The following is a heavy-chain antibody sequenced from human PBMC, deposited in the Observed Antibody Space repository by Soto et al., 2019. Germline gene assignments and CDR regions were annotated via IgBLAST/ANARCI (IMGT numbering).Heavy chain of an antibody. J-gene: IGHJ4*01. CDR3: ARDMKGKYCPDY. CDR1: GFTFSSYG. CDR2: ISNDSRSK. V-gene: IGHV3-48*01. D-gene: IGHD2-8*02. Sequence: LRLSCAASGFTFSSYGMHWVRQAPGKGLEWVADISNDSRSKYYADSVKGRFTVSRDNDMNSLFLQMNSLRVEDTAVYYCARDMKGKYCPDYWXQGNLDTVSS.